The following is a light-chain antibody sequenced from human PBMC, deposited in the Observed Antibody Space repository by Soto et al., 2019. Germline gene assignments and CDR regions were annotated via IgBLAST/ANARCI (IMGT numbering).Light chain of an antibody. J-gene: IGKJ1*01. CDR1: QAINNN. CDR3: QQYKDWPLT. CDR2: GAS. Sequence: VLTQAPDTLSVSPGERATLSCRASQAINNNVAWYQLKDGQVPRLLIYGASTRAADVPARFSGSGSGTEFTLTISSLQSEDFAVYYCQQYKDWPLTFGQGTKVDI. V-gene: IGKV3-15*01.